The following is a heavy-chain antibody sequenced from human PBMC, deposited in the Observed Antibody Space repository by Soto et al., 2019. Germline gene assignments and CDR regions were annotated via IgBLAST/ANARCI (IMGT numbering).Heavy chain of an antibody. V-gene: IGHV1-46*01. J-gene: IGHJ4*02. D-gene: IGHD5-18*01. CDR1: GYTFTSYY. CDR2: INPSGGST. Sequence: ASVKVSCKASGYTFTSYYMHWVRQAPGQGLEWMGIINPSGGSTSYAQKFQGRVTMTRDTSTSTVYMELSSLRSEDTAVYYCARDAFSASGGGSSYGYWEYYFDYWGQGTLVTVSS. CDR3: ARDAFSASGGGSSYGYWEYYFDY.